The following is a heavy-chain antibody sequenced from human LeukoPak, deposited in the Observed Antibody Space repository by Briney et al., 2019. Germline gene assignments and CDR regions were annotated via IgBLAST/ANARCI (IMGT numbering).Heavy chain of an antibody. J-gene: IGHJ4*02. CDR1: GFTFSSYG. CDR2: ISTSSSYI. D-gene: IGHD5-12*01. CDR3: ARVEGNIVTTTEGYFDY. Sequence: GGSLRLSCAASGFTFSSYGMNWVGQAPGKGLEWVSSISTSSSYIYYADSMKGRFTISRDNAKNSLYLQMNSLRAEDTAVYYCARVEGNIVTTTEGYFDYWGQGTLVTVSS. V-gene: IGHV3-21*01.